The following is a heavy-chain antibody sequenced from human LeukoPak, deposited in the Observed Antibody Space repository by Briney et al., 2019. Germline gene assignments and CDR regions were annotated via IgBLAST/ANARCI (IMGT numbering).Heavy chain of an antibody. V-gene: IGHV4-30-4*08. CDR2: IYYSGST. CDR1: GGSISSGGYY. D-gene: IGHD1-26*01. Sequence: PSQTLSLTCTVSGGSISSGGYYWSWIRQPPGKGLEWIGYIYYSGSTYYNPSLKSRVTISVDTSKNQFSLKLSSVTAADTAVYYCARGGGLGASPDFDYWGQGTLVTVSS. J-gene: IGHJ4*02. CDR3: ARGGGLGASPDFDY.